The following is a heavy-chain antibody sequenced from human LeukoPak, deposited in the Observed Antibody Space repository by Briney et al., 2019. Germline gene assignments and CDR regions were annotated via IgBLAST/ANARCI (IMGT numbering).Heavy chain of an antibody. D-gene: IGHD3-10*01. J-gene: IGHJ4*02. CDR1: GFSVSGKY. CDR2: IYGDTDT. CDR3: AKECYYGSGSFPDY. Sequence: PGGSLRLSCAASGFSVSGKYMRWVRQAPGKGLEWVSLIYGDTDTSYADAVKGRFTISSDNYKNTMDLQMNSLRAEDTAVYYCAKECYYGSGSFPDYWGQGTLVTVSS. V-gene: IGHV3-66*02.